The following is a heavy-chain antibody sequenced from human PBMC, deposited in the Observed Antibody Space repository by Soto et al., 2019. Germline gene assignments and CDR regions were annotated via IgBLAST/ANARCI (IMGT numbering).Heavy chain of an antibody. V-gene: IGHV1-69*06. CDR3: XXXXXXEQPSNHYYFDY. J-gene: IGHJ4*02. CDR1: GRTFLISA. CDR2: IIPILGTI. D-gene: IGHD1-26*01. Sequence: QVQLVQSGAEVKTPGSSVRVSCKTAGRTFLISAIXXXXQXXXQGLEWMGGIIPILGTIHIAQNFQGRVNFTADRSTSTAYMDXSSLRSEDTXTYFXXXXXXXEQPSNHYYFDYWGQGSQVIVSS.